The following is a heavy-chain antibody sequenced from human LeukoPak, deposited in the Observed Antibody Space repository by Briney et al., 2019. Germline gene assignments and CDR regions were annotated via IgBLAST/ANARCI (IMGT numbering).Heavy chain of an antibody. CDR2: ISWNSGSI. V-gene: IGHV3-9*01. CDR1: GFTFDDYA. CDR3: AKDFGIAVAGPRD. Sequence: PGGSLRLSCAASGFTFDDYAMHWVRQAPGKGLEWVSGISWNSGSIGHADSVKGRFTISRDNAKNSLYLQMNSLRAEDTALYYCAKDFGIAVAGPRDWGQGTLVTVSS. D-gene: IGHD6-19*01. J-gene: IGHJ4*02.